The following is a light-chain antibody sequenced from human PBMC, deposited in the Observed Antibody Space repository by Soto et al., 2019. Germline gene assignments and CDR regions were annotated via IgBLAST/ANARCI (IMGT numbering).Light chain of an antibody. Sequence: DIQMTQSPSSLSASVGDRVTITCRASLPISNYLAWYQQKPGKAPKLLISEAASLPRGVPSRFSGSGSGTEFTLTISSLQPDDFATYYCQQYNTYWTFGQGTKVDIK. V-gene: IGKV1-5*03. CDR2: EAA. CDR1: LPISNY. J-gene: IGKJ1*01. CDR3: QQYNTYWT.